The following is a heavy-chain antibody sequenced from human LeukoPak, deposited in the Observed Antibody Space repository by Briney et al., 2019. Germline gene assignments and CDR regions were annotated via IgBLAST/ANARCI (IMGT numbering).Heavy chain of an antibody. CDR1: GYTFASFD. Sequence: GASVKVSCKASGYTFASFDINWVRQASGQGLEWMGGMNPNSGNTDYAQKFQGRVTMTRNTSKSTAYMELSSLRSEDTAVYYCALLFRGRIAVAGNHWGQGTLVTVSS. CDR2: MNPNSGNT. V-gene: IGHV1-8*01. D-gene: IGHD6-19*01. CDR3: ALLFRGRIAVAGNH. J-gene: IGHJ5*02.